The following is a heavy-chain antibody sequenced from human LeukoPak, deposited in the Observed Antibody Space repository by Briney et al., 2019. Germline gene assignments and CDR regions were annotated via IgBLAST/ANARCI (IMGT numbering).Heavy chain of an antibody. Sequence: GGSLRLSCAASGFTFDDYAMHWVRQAPGKGLEWVSGISWNSGSIGYADSVKGRFTISRDNAKNSLYLQMNSLRPEDTAVYYCARDIYRLSGGSSWSFDYWGQGTLVTVSS. CDR2: ISWNSGSI. J-gene: IGHJ4*02. CDR3: ARDIYRLSGGSSWSFDY. CDR1: GFTFDDYA. V-gene: IGHV3-9*01. D-gene: IGHD2-15*01.